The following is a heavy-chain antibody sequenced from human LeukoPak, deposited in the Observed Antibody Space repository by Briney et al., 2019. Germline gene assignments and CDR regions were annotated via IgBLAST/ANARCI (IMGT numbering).Heavy chain of an antibody. D-gene: IGHD3-3*02. CDR1: GYTFVDYG. CDR2: INYNGAIT. Sequence: GGSLRLSCATSGYTFVDYGLSWVRRAPGKGLEWLCAINYNGAITDYADSVKGRFTISRDNAKNSLYLRMDSLRAEDTALYYCARDRLGPSFSVSHFDLWGQGTLVTVSS. J-gene: IGHJ4*02. CDR3: ARDRLGPSFSVSHFDL. V-gene: IGHV3-20*04.